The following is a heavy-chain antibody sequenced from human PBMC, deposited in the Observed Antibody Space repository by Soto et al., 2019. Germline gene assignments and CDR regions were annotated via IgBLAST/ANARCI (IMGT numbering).Heavy chain of an antibody. CDR1: GFTFSSYS. J-gene: IGHJ6*02. CDR3: ARDGKGLAAADPYYYYGMDV. Sequence: PGGSLRLSCAASGFTFSSYSMNWVRQAPGKGLEWVSSISSSSSYIYYADSVKGRFTISRDNAKNSLYLQMNSLRAEDTAVYYCARDGKGLAAADPYYYYGMDVWGQGTTVTVSS. V-gene: IGHV3-21*01. D-gene: IGHD6-13*01. CDR2: ISSSSSYI.